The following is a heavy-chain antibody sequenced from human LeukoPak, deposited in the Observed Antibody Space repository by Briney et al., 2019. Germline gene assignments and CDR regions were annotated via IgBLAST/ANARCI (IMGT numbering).Heavy chain of an antibody. J-gene: IGHJ4*02. Sequence: PGGSLRLSCAASGFTFSSYAMHWVRQAPGKGLEYVSAISSNGGSTYYANSVKGRFTISRDNSKNTLYLQMGSLRAEDMAVYYCARGSMAWAAIPNFDYWGQGTLVTVSS. CDR2: ISSNGGST. CDR3: ARGSMAWAAIPNFDY. V-gene: IGHV3-64*01. CDR1: GFTFSSYA. D-gene: IGHD2-2*01.